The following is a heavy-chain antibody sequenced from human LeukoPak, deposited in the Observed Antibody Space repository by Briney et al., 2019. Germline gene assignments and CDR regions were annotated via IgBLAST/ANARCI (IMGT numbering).Heavy chain of an antibody. CDR2: IRYDGSNK. CDR3: AKDQDTAMADFDY. D-gene: IGHD5-18*01. J-gene: IGHJ4*02. Sequence: GGSLRLSCAASGFTFSSYGMHWVRQAPGKGLEWVAFIRYDGSNKYYADSVKGRFTISRDNSKNTLYLQMNSLRAEDTAVYYCAKDQDTAMADFDYWGQGTLVTVSS. CDR1: GFTFSSYG. V-gene: IGHV3-30*02.